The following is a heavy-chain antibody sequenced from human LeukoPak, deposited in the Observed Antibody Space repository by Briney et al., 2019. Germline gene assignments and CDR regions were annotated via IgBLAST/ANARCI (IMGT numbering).Heavy chain of an antibody. CDR3: ARDRLAARGTFDY. CDR2: INPNSGGT. D-gene: IGHD6-6*01. J-gene: IGHJ4*02. CDR1: GYTFTGYY. V-gene: IGHV1-2*02. Sequence: ASVKVSCKSSGYTFTGYYMHWVRQAPGQGLEWRGWINPNSGGTNYAQKFQGRVTMTRDTSISTAYMELSRLRSDDTAVYYCARDRLAARGTFDYWGQGTLVTVSS.